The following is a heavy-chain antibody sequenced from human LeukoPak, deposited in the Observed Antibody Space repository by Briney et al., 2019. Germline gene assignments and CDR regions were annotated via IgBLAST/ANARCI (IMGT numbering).Heavy chain of an antibody. CDR1: GYTFTSYD. CDR3: ARAGDYDSSGYYFYYYYGTDV. D-gene: IGHD3-22*01. V-gene: IGHV1-8*01. J-gene: IGHJ6*02. CDR2: MNPNSGNT. Sequence: ASVKVSCKASGYTFTSYDVNWVRQATGQGLEWMGCMNPNSGNTGYAQKFQGRVTMTRNTSISPAYMELSSLRSEDTAVYYCARAGDYDSSGYYFYYYYGTDVWGQGTTVTVSS.